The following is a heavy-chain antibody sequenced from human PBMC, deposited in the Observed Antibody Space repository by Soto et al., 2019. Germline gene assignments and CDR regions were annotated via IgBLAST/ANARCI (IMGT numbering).Heavy chain of an antibody. V-gene: IGHV4-31*03. D-gene: IGHD3-10*01. Sequence: QVQLQESGPGLVKPSQTLSLTCTVSGGSISSGGYYWSWIRQHPGKGLEWIGYIYYSGSTYYNPSLKSRVTISVDTSKNQFSLKLSSVTAADTAVYYCARVNENGGYGSGSYYNSNGRHFDYWGQGTLVTVSS. J-gene: IGHJ4*02. CDR1: GGSISSGGYY. CDR3: ARVNENGGYGSGSYYNSNGRHFDY. CDR2: IYYSGST.